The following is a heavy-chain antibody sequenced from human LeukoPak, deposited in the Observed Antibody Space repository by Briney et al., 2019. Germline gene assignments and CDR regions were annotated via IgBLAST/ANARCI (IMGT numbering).Heavy chain of an antibody. D-gene: IGHD2-8*01. CDR3: ARDPNGGYALLDY. CDR1: AFIITNYH. Sequence: GGSLRLSCAASAFIITNYHMNWVRQAPGKGLEWVSNIFDDGTTYYADSVKGRFTISRDISKNTAYLQMNSLRVEDTAVYYCARDPNGGYALLDYWGQGTVVTVSS. V-gene: IGHV3-66*02. J-gene: IGHJ4*02. CDR2: IFDDGTT.